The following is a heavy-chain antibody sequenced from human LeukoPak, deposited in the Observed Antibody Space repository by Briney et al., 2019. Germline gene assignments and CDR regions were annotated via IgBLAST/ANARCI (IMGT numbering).Heavy chain of an antibody. CDR2: IYYSGST. CDR1: GGSISSYY. Sequence: PSETLSLTCTVSGGSISSYYWSWIRQPPGKGLEWIGYIYYSGSTNSNPSLKSRVTISVDTSKNQFSLKLSSVTAADTAVYYCARGGAMGNASDIWGQGTMVTVSS. CDR3: ARGGAMGNASDI. V-gene: IGHV4-59*01. D-gene: IGHD5-18*01. J-gene: IGHJ3*02.